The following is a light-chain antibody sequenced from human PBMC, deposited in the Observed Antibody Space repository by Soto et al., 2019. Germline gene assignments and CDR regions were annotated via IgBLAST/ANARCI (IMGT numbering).Light chain of an antibody. J-gene: IGKJ4*01. Sequence: EIVLTQSPAALSVSPGXRXTLSXMASQSVSSNLAWYQQKPGQAPRILIFGASTRATGIPARFSGSGSGTDFTLTIISLQSEDFAVYYCQQYNNWALTFGGGTKVDIK. CDR3: QQYNNWALT. V-gene: IGKV3-15*01. CDR2: GAS. CDR1: QSVSSN.